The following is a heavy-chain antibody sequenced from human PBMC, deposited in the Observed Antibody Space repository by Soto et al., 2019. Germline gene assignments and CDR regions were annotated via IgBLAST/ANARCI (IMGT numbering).Heavy chain of an antibody. CDR3: VKNFGSIYGFDLGDT. CDR2: ITGSGSIA. CDR1: GFTVDHYA. J-gene: IGHJ5*02. D-gene: IGHD3-10*01. V-gene: IGHV3-23*01. Sequence: PXGTLRLSFAASGFTVDHYAMTWGRINPGKGLEWVSTITGSGSIAFHADSVKGRFTTSRDSSKNILFLQMHSLSAEDTGIYHCVKNFGSIYGFDLGDTWGQGSQGSVSS.